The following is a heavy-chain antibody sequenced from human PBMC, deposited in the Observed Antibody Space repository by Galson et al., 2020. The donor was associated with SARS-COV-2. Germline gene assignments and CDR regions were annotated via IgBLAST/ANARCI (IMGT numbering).Heavy chain of an antibody. CDR2: FAPEDGET. CDR1: GYTLTELS. Sequence: ASVKVSCKVSGYTLTELSMHWVRQAPGKGLEWMGGFAPEDGETIYAQKFQGRVTMTEDTSTDTAYMELSSLRSEDTAVYYCATYDSSGYYYNWFDPWGQGTLVTVSS. CDR3: ATYDSSGYYYNWFDP. J-gene: IGHJ5*02. V-gene: IGHV1-24*01. D-gene: IGHD3-22*01.